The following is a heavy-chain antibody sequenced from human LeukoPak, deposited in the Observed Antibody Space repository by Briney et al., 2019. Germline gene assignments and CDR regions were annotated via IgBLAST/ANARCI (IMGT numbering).Heavy chain of an antibody. CDR2: INPNSGGT. V-gene: IGHV1-2*02. Sequence: ASVKVSCKASGYTFTGYYMHWVRQAPGQGLEWMGWINPNSGGTNYEQKFQGRVIMTRDTSINTAYMELSRLRFDDTAVYYCARHMTTANNWFDPWGQGTLVTVSS. CDR1: GYTFTGYY. J-gene: IGHJ5*02. CDR3: ARHMTTANNWFDP. D-gene: IGHD4-17*01.